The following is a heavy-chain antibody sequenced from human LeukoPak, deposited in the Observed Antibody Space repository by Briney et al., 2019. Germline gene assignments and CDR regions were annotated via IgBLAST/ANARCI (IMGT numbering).Heavy chain of an antibody. CDR3: AKEVRDYVTYYYMDV. D-gene: IGHD4-17*01. CDR1: GFTFSTYG. J-gene: IGHJ6*03. Sequence: PGRSLRLSCVASGFTFSTYGMHWVRQAPGKGLEWLTVISYDGSNKYYADSVKGRFTISRDNSKNTLYLQIDSLRAEDTAVYYCAKEVRDYVTYYYMDVWGKGTAVTVSS. V-gene: IGHV3-30*18. CDR2: ISYDGSNK.